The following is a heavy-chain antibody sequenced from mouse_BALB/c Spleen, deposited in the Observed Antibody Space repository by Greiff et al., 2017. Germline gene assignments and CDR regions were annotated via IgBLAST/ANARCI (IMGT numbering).Heavy chain of an antibody. CDR1: GFTFNTYA. V-gene: IGHV10-1*02. Sequence: EVQLVESGGGLVQPKGSLKLSCAASGFTFNTYAMNWVRQAPGKGLEWVARIRSKSNNYATYYADSVKDRFTISRDDSQSMLYLQMNNLKTEDTAMYYCVSPHYYGYFAYWGQGTLVTVSA. D-gene: IGHD1-2*01. CDR2: IRSKSNNYAT. CDR3: VSPHYYGYFAY. J-gene: IGHJ3*01.